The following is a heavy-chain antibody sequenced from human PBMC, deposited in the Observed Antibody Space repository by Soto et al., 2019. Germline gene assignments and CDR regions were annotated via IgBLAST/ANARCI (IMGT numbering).Heavy chain of an antibody. J-gene: IGHJ4*02. CDR3: ASSLFLRTGTTTFDY. CDR1: GGSFSGYY. CDR2: INHSGST. D-gene: IGHD1-7*01. V-gene: IGHV4-34*01. Sequence: SETLSLTCAVYGGSFSGYYWSWIRQPPGEGLEWIGEINHSGSTNYNPSLKSRVTISVDTSKNQFSLKLSSVTAADTAVYYCASSLFLRTGTTTFDYWGQGTLVTVSS.